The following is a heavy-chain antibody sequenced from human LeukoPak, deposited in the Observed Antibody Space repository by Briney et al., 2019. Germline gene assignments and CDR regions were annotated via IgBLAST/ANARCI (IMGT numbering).Heavy chain of an antibody. V-gene: IGHV1-69*04. D-gene: IGHD6-19*01. CDR1: GGSFSSFV. CDR3: AREAIAVHFDY. CDR2: IIPVLGVS. Sequence: SVKVSCKASGGSFSSFVITWVRQAPGQGLEWMGRIIPVLGVSNFAQKFQGRVTITADKSTNTAHMELSRLESGDTAVYYCAREAIAVHFDYWGQGTLVTVSS. J-gene: IGHJ4*02.